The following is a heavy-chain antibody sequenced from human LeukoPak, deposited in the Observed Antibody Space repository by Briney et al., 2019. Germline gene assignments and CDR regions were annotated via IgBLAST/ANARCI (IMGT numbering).Heavy chain of an antibody. Sequence: GGSLRLSCAASGFTFDDYGMSWVRQAPGKGLEWVSGINWNGGSTGYADSLKGRFTVSRDNAKKSLYLQMNSLRAEDTAFYYCARGLARIVGYSGYDLDFYYMDVWGKGTTVTVSS. V-gene: IGHV3-20*04. J-gene: IGHJ6*03. CDR1: GFTFDDYG. CDR3: ARGLARIVGYSGYDLDFYYMDV. D-gene: IGHD5-12*01. CDR2: INWNGGST.